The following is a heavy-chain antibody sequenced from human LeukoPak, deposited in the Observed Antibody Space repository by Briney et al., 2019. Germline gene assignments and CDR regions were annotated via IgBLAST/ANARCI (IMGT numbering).Heavy chain of an antibody. CDR1: GYTFTSYG. CDR2: ISAYNGNT. Sequence: ASVKVSCTASGYTFTSYGISWVRQAPGQGLEWMGWISAYNGNTNYAQKLQGRVTMTTDTSTSTAYMELRSLRSDDTAVYYCAALDGYNWPDAFDIWGQGTMVTVSS. V-gene: IGHV1-18*01. J-gene: IGHJ3*02. CDR3: AALDGYNWPDAFDI. D-gene: IGHD5-24*01.